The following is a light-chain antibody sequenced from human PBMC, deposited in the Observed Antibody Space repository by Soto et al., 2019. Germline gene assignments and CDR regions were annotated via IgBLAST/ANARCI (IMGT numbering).Light chain of an antibody. V-gene: IGKV3-15*01. CDR2: GAS. J-gene: IGKJ1*01. Sequence: EIFLTQSPATLSFSPGERATLSSRASQSVSSYLAWYQQRPGQAPRLLIYGASTRATGIPARFSGSGSGTEFTLTISSLQAEDFAIYYCQHYNNWPPWTFGQGTKVDI. CDR1: QSVSSY. CDR3: QHYNNWPPWT.